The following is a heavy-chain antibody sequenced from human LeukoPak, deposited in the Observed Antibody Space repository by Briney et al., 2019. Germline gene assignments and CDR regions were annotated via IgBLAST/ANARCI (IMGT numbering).Heavy chain of an antibody. J-gene: IGHJ3*02. CDR1: GFTFTTYA. CDR3: AVAYYYGSGDAFDI. CDR2: ISGSGVST. Sequence: GGSLRLSCAASGFTFTTYAMTWVRQASGKGLEWVSTISGSGVSTYYADSVKGRFTISRDNSKNTLYLQLNSLRAEDTAVYYCAVAYYYGSGDAFDIWGQGTKVTVSS. V-gene: IGHV3-23*01. D-gene: IGHD3-10*01.